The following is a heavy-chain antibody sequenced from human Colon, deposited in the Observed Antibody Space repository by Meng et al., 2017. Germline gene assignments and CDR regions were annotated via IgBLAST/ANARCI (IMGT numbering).Heavy chain of an antibody. CDR2: ISVGNGNT. Sequence: QVLLVQPGLGVKKPGASVKVSCKTSGFPFTSYAIQWVRQAPGQSLEWMGWISVGNGNTKYSQKFQDRLTITRDTSASTAYMELSGLKSEDTAVYYCARDLYTSGRFDYWGQGTLVTVSS. CDR3: ARDLYTSGRFDY. D-gene: IGHD3-10*01. CDR1: GFPFTSYA. J-gene: IGHJ4*02. V-gene: IGHV1-3*01.